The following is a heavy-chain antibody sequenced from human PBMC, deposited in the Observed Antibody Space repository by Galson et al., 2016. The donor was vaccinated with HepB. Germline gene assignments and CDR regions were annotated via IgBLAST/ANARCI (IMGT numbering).Heavy chain of an antibody. CDR1: GYSFTNYW. CDR2: IDPSDSYT. Sequence: QSGAEVKKPGESLRISCKGSGYSFTNYWISWVRQMPGKGLEWMGRIDPSDSYTNYSPSFQGHVTFSADKSISTAYLQWSSLKASDTAMYYCAGGHYGSGSFSLFDYWGQGALVTVSS. CDR3: AGGHYGSGSFSLFDY. V-gene: IGHV5-10-1*01. D-gene: IGHD3-10*01. J-gene: IGHJ4*02.